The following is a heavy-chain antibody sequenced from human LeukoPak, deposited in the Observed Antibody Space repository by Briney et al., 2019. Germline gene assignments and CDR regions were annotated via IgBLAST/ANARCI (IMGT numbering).Heavy chain of an antibody. D-gene: IGHD6-19*01. CDR1: GGSTSSYH. Sequence: PSETLSLTCTVSGGSTSSYHWSRIRQPPGKGLEWIGYIYYSGSTNYNPSLKSRLTISVDTTKNQFSLRLGSVTAADTAVYYCARQSSGWSFDFWAREPWSPSPQ. CDR2: IYYSGST. CDR3: ARQSSGWSFDF. J-gene: IGHJ4*02. V-gene: IGHV4-59*08.